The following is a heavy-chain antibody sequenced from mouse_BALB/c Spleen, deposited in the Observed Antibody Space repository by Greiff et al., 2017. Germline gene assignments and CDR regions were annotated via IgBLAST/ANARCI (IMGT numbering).Heavy chain of an antibody. CDR3: NAEYYDYFDV. Sequence: EVKLVESGAELVRPGASVKLSCTASGFNIKDYYMHWVKQRPEQGLEWIGWIDPENGDTEYAPKFQGKATMTADTSSNTAYLQLSSLTSEDTAIYYCNAEYYDYFDVWGAGTTVTVSS. CDR2: IDPENGDT. D-gene: IGHD1-1*01. V-gene: IGHV14-4*02. CDR1: GFNIKDYY. J-gene: IGHJ1*01.